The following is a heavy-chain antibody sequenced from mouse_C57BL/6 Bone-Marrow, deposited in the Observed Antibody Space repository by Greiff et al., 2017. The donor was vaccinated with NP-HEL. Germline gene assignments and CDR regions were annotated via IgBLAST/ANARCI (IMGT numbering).Heavy chain of an antibody. CDR1: GYAFSSSW. D-gene: IGHD4-1*01. CDR3: ARSLWDGFAY. CDR2: LYPGDGDT. V-gene: IGHV1-82*01. J-gene: IGHJ3*01. Sequence: VKLMESGPELVKPGASVKISCKASGYAFSSSWMNWVKQRPGKGLAWIGRLYPGDGDTNYNGKFKGKATLTADKSASTAYMQLSSLTSEDSAVYFCARSLWDGFAYWGQGTLVTVSA.